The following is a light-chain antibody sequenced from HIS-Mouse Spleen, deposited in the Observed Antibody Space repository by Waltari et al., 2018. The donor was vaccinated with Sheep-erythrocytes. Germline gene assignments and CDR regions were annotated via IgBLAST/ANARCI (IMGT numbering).Light chain of an antibody. J-gene: IGKJ2*01. CDR1: QSVGSY. Sequence: EIVLTQSPATLSLSPGERATLSCRASQSVGSYLAWYQQKPGQAPRLLIYDASNRATGIPARFSGSGSGTDFTLTISSLEPEEFAVYYCQQRSNWYTFGQGTKLEIK. CDR3: QQRSNWYT. V-gene: IGKV3-11*01. CDR2: DAS.